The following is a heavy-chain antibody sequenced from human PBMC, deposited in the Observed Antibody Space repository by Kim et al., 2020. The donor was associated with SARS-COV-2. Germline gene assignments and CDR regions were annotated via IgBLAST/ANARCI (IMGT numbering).Heavy chain of an antibody. D-gene: IGHD4-17*01. CDR3: ARPSDYGDYVYAFDI. CDR2: IYYSGST. J-gene: IGHJ3*02. CDR1: GGSISSSSYY. V-gene: IGHV4-39*01. Sequence: SETLSLTCTVSGGSISSSSYYWGWIRQPPGKGLEWIGSIYYSGSTYYNPSLKSRVTISVDTSKNQFSLKLSSVTAADTAVYYCARPSDYGDYVYAFDIWGQGTMVTVSS.